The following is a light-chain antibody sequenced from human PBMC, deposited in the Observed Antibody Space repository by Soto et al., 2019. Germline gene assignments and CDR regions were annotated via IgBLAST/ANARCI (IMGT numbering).Light chain of an antibody. J-gene: IGKJ5*01. V-gene: IGKV4-1*01. CDR1: QSVLYTSTNKNY. CDR3: QQYDSVPIT. Sequence: DIVMTQSPDSLAVSLGERATINCKSSQSVLYTSTNKNYIGWYQQKSGQPPKLLIYWASTRESGVPDRFSGGGSGTDFTLTISSVQAEDVAVYYCQQYDSVPITFGQGTRLEIK. CDR2: WAS.